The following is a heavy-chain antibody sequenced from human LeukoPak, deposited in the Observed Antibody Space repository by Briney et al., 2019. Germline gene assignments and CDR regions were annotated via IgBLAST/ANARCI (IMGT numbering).Heavy chain of an antibody. CDR2: IGHDGSKI. CDR3: AKDHVTWGNRYFDH. V-gene: IGHV3-30*02. CDR1: GFSFSTFG. Sequence: AGGSLRLSCAASGFSFSTFGMHWVRQAPGKGPEWVAFIGHDGSKIYYADSVQGRFTISRDNSKNTLYLEMNSLSGEDTALYYCAKDHVTWGNRYFDHWGQGTLGTVSS. J-gene: IGHJ4*02. D-gene: IGHD3-16*01.